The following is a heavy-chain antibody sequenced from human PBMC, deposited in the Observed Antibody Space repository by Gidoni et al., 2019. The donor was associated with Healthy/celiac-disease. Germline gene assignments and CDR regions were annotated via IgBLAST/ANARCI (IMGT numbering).Heavy chain of an antibody. J-gene: IGHJ6*03. CDR1: GFTFSRYA. Sequence: QVQLVESGGGVVQPGRSLSLSCAASGFTFSRYAMHWVRQAPGKGLEWVAVISYDGSNKYYADSVKGRFTISRDKSKNTLYLQMNSLRAEDTAVYYCAGALRFLEWLLFDYYYYYMDVWGKGTTVTVSS. CDR3: AGALRFLEWLLFDYYYYYMDV. V-gene: IGHV3-30-3*01. D-gene: IGHD3-3*01. CDR2: ISYDGSNK.